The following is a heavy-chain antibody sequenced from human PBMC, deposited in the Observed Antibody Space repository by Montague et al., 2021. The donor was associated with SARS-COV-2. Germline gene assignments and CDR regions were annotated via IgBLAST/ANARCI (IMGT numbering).Heavy chain of an antibody. CDR2: ISDSGST. CDR3: ARHYSATLPAVY. Sequence: SETLSLTCTVSGGSISSFYWSWFRQPPGKGLEWIGYISDSGSTNYNPSHTSRVTMSVDTSKNQFSLKVNFVTAADTAVYYCARHYSATLPAVYWGQGTLVTVSS. D-gene: IGHD2-15*01. V-gene: IGHV4-59*08. CDR1: GGSISSFY. J-gene: IGHJ4*02.